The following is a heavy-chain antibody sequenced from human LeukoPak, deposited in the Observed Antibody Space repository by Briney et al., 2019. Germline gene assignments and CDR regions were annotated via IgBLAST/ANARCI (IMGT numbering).Heavy chain of an antibody. V-gene: IGHV4-4*09. CDR2: IYTSGST. CDR3: ARHIFGVAADAFDI. CDR1: GGSISSYY. J-gene: IGHJ3*02. Sequence: PSETLSLTCTVSGGSISSYYWSWIRQPPGKGLEWIGYIYTSGSTNYNPSLKSRVTISVDTPKNQFSLKLSSVTAADTAVYYCARHIFGVAADAFDIWGQGTMVTVSS. D-gene: IGHD3-3*01.